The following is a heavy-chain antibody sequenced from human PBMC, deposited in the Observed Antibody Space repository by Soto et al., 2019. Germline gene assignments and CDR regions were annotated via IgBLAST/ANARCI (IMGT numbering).Heavy chain of an antibody. CDR3: ARGGGSYPPTPFDY. CDR1: GGTFSSYA. V-gene: IGHV1-69*13. Sequence: ASVKVSCKASGGTFSSYAISWVRQAPGQGLEWMGGTIPIFGTANYAQKFQGRVTITADESTSTAYMELSSLRSEDTAVYYCARGGGSYPPTPFDYWGQGTLVTVSS. D-gene: IGHD1-26*01. CDR2: TIPIFGTA. J-gene: IGHJ4*02.